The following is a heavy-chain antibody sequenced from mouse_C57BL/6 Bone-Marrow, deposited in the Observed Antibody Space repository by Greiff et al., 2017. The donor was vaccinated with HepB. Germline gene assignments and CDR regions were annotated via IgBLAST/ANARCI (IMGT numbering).Heavy chain of an antibody. CDR3: AGDKITTVGNYAMDY. D-gene: IGHD1-1*01. CDR2: ITHSGET. CDR1: GFPITSGYS. V-gene: IGHV12-3*01. Sequence: VKLVESGPGLVKPSQSLFLTCSITGFPITSGYSWIWIRQSPGKPLEWMGYITHSGETFYNPSLQSPISITRETSKNQFFLQLNSVTTEDTAMYYCAGDKITTVGNYAMDYWGQGTSVTVSS. J-gene: IGHJ4*01.